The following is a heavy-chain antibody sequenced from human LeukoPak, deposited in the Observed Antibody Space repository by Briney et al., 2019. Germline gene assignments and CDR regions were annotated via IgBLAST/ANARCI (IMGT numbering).Heavy chain of an antibody. J-gene: IGHJ4*02. D-gene: IGHD6-13*01. V-gene: IGHV4-39*07. CDR1: GGSISSSNYN. Sequence: PSETLSLTCTVSGGSISSSNYNWGWIRQPPGKGLEWIGEINHSGSTNYNPSLKSRVTMSVDTSKNQLSLKVISVTAADTAVYYCARGVIAAGGNDFDYWGQGTLVTVSS. CDR2: INHSGST. CDR3: ARGVIAAGGNDFDY.